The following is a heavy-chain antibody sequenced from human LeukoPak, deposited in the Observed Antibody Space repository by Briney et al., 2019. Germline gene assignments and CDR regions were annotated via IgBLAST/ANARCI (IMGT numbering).Heavy chain of an antibody. CDR1: GGTFSSYA. Sequence: SVKVSCKASGGTFSSYAISWVRRAPGQGLEWMGRIIPILGIANYAQKFQGRVTITADKSTSTAYMELSSLRSEDTAVYYCARRGDYFDYWGQGTLVTVSS. CDR2: IIPILGIA. J-gene: IGHJ4*02. CDR3: ARRGDYFDY. D-gene: IGHD3-10*01. V-gene: IGHV1-69*04.